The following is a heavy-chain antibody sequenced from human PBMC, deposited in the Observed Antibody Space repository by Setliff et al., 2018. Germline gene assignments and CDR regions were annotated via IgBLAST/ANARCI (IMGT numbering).Heavy chain of an antibody. D-gene: IGHD6-19*01. Sequence: GGSLRLSCAASGFTFSSYGMHWVRQAPGKGLEWVAVIWYDGTNKYYADSVKGRFTISRDNSKNTLYLQMNSLRAEDTAVYYCAKRGHYYSGQWLVFVPWGQGTLVTVSS. V-gene: IGHV3-33*06. CDR3: AKRGHYYSGQWLVFVP. CDR1: GFTFSSYG. J-gene: IGHJ5*02. CDR2: IWYDGTNK.